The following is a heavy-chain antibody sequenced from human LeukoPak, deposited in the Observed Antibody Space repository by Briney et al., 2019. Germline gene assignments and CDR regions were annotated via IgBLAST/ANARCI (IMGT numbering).Heavy chain of an antibody. CDR2: ISSSSDYI. J-gene: IGHJ6*02. D-gene: IGHD2-15*01. CDR3: AGVVAATSDLDYYGLDV. CDR1: GFTFSSYS. Sequence: PGGSLRLSCAASGFTFSSYSMNWVRQAPGKGLEWVSSISSSSDYIYYADSVKGRFTISRDNAKNTLYLQMNSLRAEDTAVYYCAGVVAATSDLDYYGLDVWGQGTTVTVSS. V-gene: IGHV3-21*01.